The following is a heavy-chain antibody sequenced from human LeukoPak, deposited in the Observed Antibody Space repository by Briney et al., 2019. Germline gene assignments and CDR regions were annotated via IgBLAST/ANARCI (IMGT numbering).Heavy chain of an antibody. J-gene: IGHJ4*02. Sequence: GSLRLSCSASEFTFSSSAMHRVRQAPGKGLEYVSAISSNGGSTYYADSVKGRFTISRDNSKNTLYLQMSSLRAEDTDVDFRLHDSVDGITMIVVVMAGGLVERGQGTLVTASS. CDR1: EFTFSSSA. V-gene: IGHV3-64D*06. CDR2: ISSNGGST. CDR3: LHDSVDGITMIVVVMAGGLVE. D-gene: IGHD3-22*01.